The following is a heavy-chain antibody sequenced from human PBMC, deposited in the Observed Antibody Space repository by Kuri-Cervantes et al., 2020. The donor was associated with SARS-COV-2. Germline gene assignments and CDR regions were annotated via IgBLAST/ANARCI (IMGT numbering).Heavy chain of an antibody. J-gene: IGHJ4*02. CDR3: ATSLRFLEWFSGDY. D-gene: IGHD3-3*01. V-gene: IGHV3-30*03. Sequence: GESLKISCAASGFTFSSYGMQWVRQSPGKGLEWVAVISYDGSNKYYADSVKGRFTISRDNSKNTLYLQMNSLRAEDTAVYYCATSLRFLEWFSGDYWGQGTLVTVSS. CDR2: ISYDGSNK. CDR1: GFTFSSYG.